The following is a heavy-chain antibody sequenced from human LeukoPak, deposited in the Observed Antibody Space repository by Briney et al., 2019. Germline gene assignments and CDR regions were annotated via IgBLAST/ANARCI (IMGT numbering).Heavy chain of an antibody. CDR3: ATSRVFDH. CDR2: INSEGNNI. Sequence: GGSLRLSCVASGFTFSDYFMSWMRQAPGKGLEWLSFINSEGNNIYYADSVKGRFTISRDNARNTLYLEMNSLRMEDTAKYYCATSRVFDHWGQGTLVTVSS. CDR1: GFTFSDYF. J-gene: IGHJ4*02. V-gene: IGHV3-11*04.